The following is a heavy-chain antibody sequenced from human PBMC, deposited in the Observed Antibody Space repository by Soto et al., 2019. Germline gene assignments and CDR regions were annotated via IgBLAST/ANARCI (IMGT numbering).Heavy chain of an antibody. Sequence: PSEPLSLTCAVYGGSFSGYYWSWIRQPPGKGLEWIGEINHSGSTNYNPSLKSRVTISVDTSKNQFSLKLSSVTAADTAVYYCARGDRRVVRGPTPYGMDVWGQGTTVTVSS. V-gene: IGHV4-34*01. CDR1: GGSFSGYY. D-gene: IGHD3-10*01. J-gene: IGHJ6*02. CDR2: INHSGST. CDR3: ARGDRRVVRGPTPYGMDV.